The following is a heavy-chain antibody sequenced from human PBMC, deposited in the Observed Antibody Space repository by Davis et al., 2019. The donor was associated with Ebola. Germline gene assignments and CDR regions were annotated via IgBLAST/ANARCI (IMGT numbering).Heavy chain of an antibody. V-gene: IGHV3-7*01. CDR1: GFTVSSNH. D-gene: IGHD4-23*01. Sequence: GGSLRLSCAASGFTVSSNHMSWVRQAPGRGLEWVANIQQDGSEKFYVDSVKGRFTISRDNAKNSLYLQMNSLRVEDTAVYFCARGGAVAPDWGPGTLVTVSS. J-gene: IGHJ4*02. CDR2: IQQDGSEK. CDR3: ARGGAVAPD.